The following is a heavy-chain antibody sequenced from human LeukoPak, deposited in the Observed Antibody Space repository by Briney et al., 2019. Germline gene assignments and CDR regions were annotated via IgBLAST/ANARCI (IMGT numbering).Heavy chain of an antibody. CDR3: AKSLTTVTTGGWYFDL. CDR2: ISVSGGST. CDR1: GFTFSSYA. D-gene: IGHD4-17*01. V-gene: IGHV3-23*01. J-gene: IGHJ2*01. Sequence: GGSLRLSCAASGFTFSSYAMSWVRQAPGKGLEWVSAISVSGGSTYYADSVKGRFTISRDNSKNTLYLQMNSLRAEDTAVYYCAKSLTTVTTGGWYFDLWGRGTLVTVSS.